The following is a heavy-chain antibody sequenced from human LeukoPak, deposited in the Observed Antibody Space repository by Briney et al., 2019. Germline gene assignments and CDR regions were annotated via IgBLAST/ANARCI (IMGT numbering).Heavy chain of an antibody. Sequence: GGSLRLSCAASGFTFSSYAMSWVRQAPGKGLEWVSAISGSGGSTYYADSVKGRFTISRDNSKNTLYLQMNSLRAEDTAVYYCARAITMVRGVIGPFWFDPWGQGTLVTVSS. J-gene: IGHJ5*02. CDR3: ARAITMVRGVIGPFWFDP. V-gene: IGHV3-23*01. D-gene: IGHD3-10*01. CDR1: GFTFSSYA. CDR2: ISGSGGST.